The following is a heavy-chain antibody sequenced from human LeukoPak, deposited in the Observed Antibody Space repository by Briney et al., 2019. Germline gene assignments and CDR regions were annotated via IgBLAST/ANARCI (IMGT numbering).Heavy chain of an antibody. Sequence: GASVKVSCKASGYTFTAYYIHSVRQAPGQGLEWMGWINPNSGGTNYAQKFQGRVTMTRDTSISTAYMELSRLRSDDTAVYYCARDHSSSWYYYYDYGMDVWGQGTTVTVSS. D-gene: IGHD6-13*01. J-gene: IGHJ6*02. CDR2: INPNSGGT. CDR3: ARDHSSSWYYYYDYGMDV. V-gene: IGHV1-2*02. CDR1: GYTFTAYY.